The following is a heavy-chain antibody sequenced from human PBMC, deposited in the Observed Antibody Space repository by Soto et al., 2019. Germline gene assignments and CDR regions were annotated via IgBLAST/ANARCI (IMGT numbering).Heavy chain of an antibody. J-gene: IGHJ5*02. V-gene: IGHV1-69*01. CDR3: ARAIVGPTTTGWLDP. CDR2: IIPIFGTA. D-gene: IGHD1-26*01. CDR1: GGTFSRYA. Sequence: QVQLVQSGAEVKKPGSSVKVSCKASGGTFSRYAISWVRQAPGQGLAWMGGIIPIFGTANYAQKFQGRVTITADESTSTAYMELSSLRFEDTAVYYCARAIVGPTTTGWLDPWGQGTLVTVSS.